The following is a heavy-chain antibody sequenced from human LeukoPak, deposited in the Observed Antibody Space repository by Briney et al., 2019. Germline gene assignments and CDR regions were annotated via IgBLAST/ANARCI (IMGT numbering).Heavy chain of an antibody. V-gene: IGHV3-48*03. CDR2: ISSSGSTI. CDR3: ARGGSHAFFDY. J-gene: IGHJ4*02. Sequence: GGSLRLSCVASGFTFSNYEMKWVRQAPGKGLEWVSYISSSGSTIYYADSVKGRFTISRDNAKNSLYLQMNSLRAEDTAVYYCARGGSHAFFDYWGQGTLVTVSS. D-gene: IGHD5-12*01. CDR1: GFTFSNYE.